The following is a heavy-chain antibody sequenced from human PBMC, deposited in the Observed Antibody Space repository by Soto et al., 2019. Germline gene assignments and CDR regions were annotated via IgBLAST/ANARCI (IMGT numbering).Heavy chain of an antibody. CDR3: ARGRYGDY. CDR2: ISAPNGNT. V-gene: IGHV1-18*01. J-gene: IGHJ4*02. Sequence: QVHLVQSGAEVKKPGASVKVSCKASGYTFTSYGITWVRQAPGQGLEWMGWISAPNGNTDYAQKLQGRVIVTRDTSTSTAYMELRNLISDDTAVYYCARGRYGDYWGQGALVTVSS. CDR1: GYTFTSYG. D-gene: IGHD1-1*01.